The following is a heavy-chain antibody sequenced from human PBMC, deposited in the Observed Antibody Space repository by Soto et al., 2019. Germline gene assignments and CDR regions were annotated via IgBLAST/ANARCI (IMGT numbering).Heavy chain of an antibody. Sequence: WGSLRVSCAASVFTFSTYSMHWVRQAPGKGLEWVSSISSSRTYTYYADSVKGRFTISRDNSKNSLHLQMNSLRAEDTAVYYCAREGSYDSSGHYIQGFCYWGQGTLVTV. D-gene: IGHD3-22*01. CDR1: VFTFSTYS. J-gene: IGHJ4*02. V-gene: IGHV3-21*01. CDR3: AREGSYDSSGHYIQGFCY. CDR2: ISSSRTYT.